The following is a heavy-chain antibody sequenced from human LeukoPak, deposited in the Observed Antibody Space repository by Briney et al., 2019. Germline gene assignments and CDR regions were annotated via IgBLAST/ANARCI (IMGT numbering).Heavy chain of an antibody. J-gene: IGHJ4*02. V-gene: IGHV3-30*02. Sequence: GSLRLSCAASGFIFNSYGMHWVRQAPGKGLEWVAFIRYDGSNKYYADSVKGRFTISRDNAKNSLYLQMNSLRAEDTAVYYCARDLMGIAYRGAFYYWGQGTLVTVSS. CDR2: IRYDGSNK. D-gene: IGHD6-13*01. CDR1: GFIFNSYG. CDR3: ARDLMGIAYRGAFYY.